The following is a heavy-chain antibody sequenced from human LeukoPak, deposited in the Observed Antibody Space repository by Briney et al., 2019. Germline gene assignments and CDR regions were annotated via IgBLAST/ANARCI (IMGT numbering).Heavy chain of an antibody. V-gene: IGHV3-30*02. Sequence: GGSLRLSCAASGFTFSSYGMHWVRQPPGRGMEGVAFIRYDGSNKYYADSVKARFTLSRDNSKNTMYLQMNTLRAEDTAVYYCATGYSSGWYGRLDYWGQGTLVTVSS. CDR2: IRYDGSNK. J-gene: IGHJ4*02. CDR1: GFTFSSYG. CDR3: ATGYSSGWYGRLDY. D-gene: IGHD6-19*01.